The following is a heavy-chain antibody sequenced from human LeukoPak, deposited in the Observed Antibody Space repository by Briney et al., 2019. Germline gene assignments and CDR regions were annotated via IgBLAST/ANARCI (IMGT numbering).Heavy chain of an antibody. CDR3: ARDREYYFDY. Sequence: PSETLSLTCTVSGGSISTYYWSWIRQPPGKGLEWIGYIYYSGSTNYNPSLKSRVTISVDTSKNQFSLELSSVTAADTAVYYCARDREYYFDYWGQGTLVTVSS. CDR1: GGSISTYY. J-gene: IGHJ4*02. V-gene: IGHV4-59*12. CDR2: IYYSGST.